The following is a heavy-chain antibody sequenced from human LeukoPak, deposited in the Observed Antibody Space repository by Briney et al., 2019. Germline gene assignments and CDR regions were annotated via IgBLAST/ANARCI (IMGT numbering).Heavy chain of an antibody. Sequence: PGGSLRLSCVVAGSIFSSYSMNWVRQAPGEGLEWVSSISSESAYILYADLVKGRFTTSRDNAKNSLYLHLDSLRAEDTAVYYCARGDTGSSGYDWVYWGQGTPVTVSS. CDR3: ARGDTGSSGYDWVY. D-gene: IGHD5-12*01. CDR2: ISSESAYI. CDR1: GSIFSSYS. V-gene: IGHV3-21*01. J-gene: IGHJ4*02.